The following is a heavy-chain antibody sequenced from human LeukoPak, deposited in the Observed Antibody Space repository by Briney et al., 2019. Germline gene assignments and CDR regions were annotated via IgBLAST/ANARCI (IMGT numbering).Heavy chain of an antibody. D-gene: IGHD6-6*01. CDR1: GFTFSSYW. V-gene: IGHV3-74*01. CDR3: AAARPLYYYYMDV. Sequence: GGSLRLSCAASGFTFSSYWMPWVRQAPGKGLVWVSRINTDGSSTSYADSVKGRFTISRDNAKNTLYLQMNSLRAEDTAVYYCAAARPLYYYYMDVWGKGTTVTVSS. J-gene: IGHJ6*03. CDR2: INTDGSST.